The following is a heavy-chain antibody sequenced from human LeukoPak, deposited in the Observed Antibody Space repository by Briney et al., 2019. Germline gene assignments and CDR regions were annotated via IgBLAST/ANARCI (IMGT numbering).Heavy chain of an antibody. CDR3: ARVRSVVPPSDAFDI. CDR2: INPNSGGT. J-gene: IGHJ3*02. Sequence: ASVKVSCKASGYTFGGYYLHWVRQAPGQALEWMGWINPNSGGTNYAQNFQGRVTMTRDTSISTAYMELSELRSDDTAVYYCARVRSVVPPSDAFDIWGQGTMVTVSS. CDR1: GYTFGGYY. D-gene: IGHD3-22*01. V-gene: IGHV1-2*02.